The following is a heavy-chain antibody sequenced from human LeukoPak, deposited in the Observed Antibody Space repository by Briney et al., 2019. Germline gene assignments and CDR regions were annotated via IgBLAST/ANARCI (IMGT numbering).Heavy chain of an antibody. CDR1: GFTFSSYA. Sequence: GRSLRLSCAASGFTFSSYAMHWVRQAPGKGLEWVAVISYDGSNKYYADSVKGRFTISRDNSKNTLYLQMNSLRAEDTAAYYCARAPLGWFGEAGWFDPWGQGTLVTVSS. D-gene: IGHD3-10*01. J-gene: IGHJ5*02. CDR3: ARAPLGWFGEAGWFDP. V-gene: IGHV3-30-3*01. CDR2: ISYDGSNK.